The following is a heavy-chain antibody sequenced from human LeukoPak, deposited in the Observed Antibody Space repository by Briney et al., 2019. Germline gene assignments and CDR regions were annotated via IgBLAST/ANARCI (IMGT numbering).Heavy chain of an antibody. Sequence: GESLKISCKGSGYIFPDYWLGWVRQMPGKGLEWMGFIYAGDSDTTYSPSFQGQVTISADKSINTVYLQWSNLKASDTATYYCARRGGGRDYCYMDVWGKGITVTVSS. J-gene: IGHJ6*03. CDR1: GYIFPDYW. D-gene: IGHD3-16*01. CDR2: IYAGDSDT. V-gene: IGHV5-51*01. CDR3: ARRGGGRDYCYMDV.